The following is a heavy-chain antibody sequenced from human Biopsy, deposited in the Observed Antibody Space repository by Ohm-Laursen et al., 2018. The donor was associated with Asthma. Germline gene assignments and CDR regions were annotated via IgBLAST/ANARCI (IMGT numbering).Heavy chain of an antibody. CDR3: ARAQDYYDSRGYYRSFDC. J-gene: IGHJ4*02. CDR1: YGSITSGGYY. V-gene: IGHV4-31*03. CDR2: IYYSGGT. D-gene: IGHD3-22*01. Sequence: SQTLSLTCTVSYGSITSGGYYWTWIRQHPGKGLEWIGFIYYSGGTYYNPSLKSRVSISIDTSKNQFSLKLSSVTAADTAVYYCARAQDYYDSRGYYRSFDCWGQGTLVTVSS.